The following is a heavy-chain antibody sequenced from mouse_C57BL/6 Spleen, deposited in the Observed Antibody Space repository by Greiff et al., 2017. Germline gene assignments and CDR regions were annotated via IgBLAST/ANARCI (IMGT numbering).Heavy chain of an antibody. Sequence: QVQLKESDAELVKPGASVKISCKVSGYTFTDHTIHWMKQRPEQGLEWIGYIYPRDGSTKYNEKFKSKATLTVDTSSSTAYMQLSSLTSEDSAVYYCAERGSYDGANGGFAYWGQGTMVTVSA. CDR2: IYPRDGST. V-gene: IGHV1-78*01. CDR1: GYTFTDHT. D-gene: IGHD2-3*01. CDR3: AERGSYDGANGGFAY. J-gene: IGHJ3*01.